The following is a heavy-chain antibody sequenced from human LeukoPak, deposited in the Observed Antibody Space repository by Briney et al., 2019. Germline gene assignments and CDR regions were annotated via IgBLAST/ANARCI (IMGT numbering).Heavy chain of an antibody. Sequence: ASVKVSCTASGYTFTSYGISWVRQAPGQGLEWMGWISAYNGNTNYAQKLQGRVTMTTDTSTSTAYMELRSLRSDDTAVYYCARDRTRSGSYSSGWYPGGYWGQGTLVTVSS. V-gene: IGHV1-18*01. D-gene: IGHD6-19*01. CDR3: ARDRTRSGSYSSGWYPGGY. J-gene: IGHJ4*02. CDR2: ISAYNGNT. CDR1: GYTFTSYG.